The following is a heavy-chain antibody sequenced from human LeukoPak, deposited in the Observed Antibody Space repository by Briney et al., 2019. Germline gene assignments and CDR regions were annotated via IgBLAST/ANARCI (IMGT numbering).Heavy chain of an antibody. D-gene: IGHD2/OR15-2a*01. Sequence: KSSETLSLTCSVSGGSISSSNYYWGWIRQPPGKGLEWIGSIYYSGSAYRNPSLKSRVTISVDTSKNQFSLKLSSVTAADTAVYYCARGPPFPPDYWGQGTLVTVSS. J-gene: IGHJ4*02. CDR1: GGSISSSNYY. CDR2: IYYSGSA. V-gene: IGHV4-39*07. CDR3: ARGPPFPPDY.